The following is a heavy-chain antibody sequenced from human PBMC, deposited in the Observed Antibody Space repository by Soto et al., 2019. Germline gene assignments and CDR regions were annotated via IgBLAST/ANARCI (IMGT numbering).Heavy chain of an antibody. J-gene: IGHJ4*02. CDR3: AREFYYYDSSGYYYANYFDY. V-gene: IGHV1-46*01. CDR2: INPSGGST. Sequence: ASVKVSCKASGYAFTSYYMHWVRQAPGQGLEWMGIINPSGGSTSYAQKFQGRVTMTRDTSTSTVYMELSSLRSEDTAVYYCAREFYYYDSSGYYYANYFDYWGQGTLVTVSS. CDR1: GYAFTSYY. D-gene: IGHD3-22*01.